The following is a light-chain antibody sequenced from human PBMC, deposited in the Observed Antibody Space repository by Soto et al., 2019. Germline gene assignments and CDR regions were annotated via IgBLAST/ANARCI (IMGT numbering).Light chain of an antibody. CDR1: NSNVGNNA. V-gene: IGLV1-36*01. CDR3: AAWDDSVNGVV. J-gene: IGLJ2*01. CDR2: YDR. Sequence: QSVLTQPPSVSEAPRQRVTISCSGSNSNVGNNAVTRYQQLPGKAPTLLVYYDRLLPSGVSDRFSGSKSGTSASLAISGLQSEDEADYYCAAWDDSVNGVVFGGGTKLTVL.